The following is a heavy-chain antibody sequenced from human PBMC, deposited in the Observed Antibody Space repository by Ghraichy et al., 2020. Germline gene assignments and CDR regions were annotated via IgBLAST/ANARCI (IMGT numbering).Heavy chain of an antibody. J-gene: IGHJ4*02. D-gene: IGHD4-17*01. Sequence: SGPTLVKPTQTLTLTCTFSGFSLITTRVGVAWIRKPPGKALEWLALMFWDDDKRSIPFLPARLTITKDTSKNQVVLIMTHVDPVETATYYCARLTTSLVYYFDAWGQGALVTVSS. CDR2: MFWDDDK. CDR3: ARLTTSLVYYFDA. CDR1: GFSLITTRVG. V-gene: IGHV2-5*02.